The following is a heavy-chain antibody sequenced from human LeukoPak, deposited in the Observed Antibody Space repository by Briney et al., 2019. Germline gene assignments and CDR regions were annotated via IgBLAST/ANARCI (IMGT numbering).Heavy chain of an antibody. CDR1: GFIFNTYS. CDR3: ARVGSYESSGYPYYYYYYMDV. D-gene: IGHD3-22*01. V-gene: IGHV3-21*01. J-gene: IGHJ6*03. Sequence: GGSLRLSCAASGFIFNTYSMNWVRQAPGKGLDWVSSISSSNDYIYYADSVKGRCTISRDNAKNSLYLQMNSLRAEDTAVYYCARVGSYESSGYPYYYYYYMDVWGKGATVTVSS. CDR2: ISSSNDYI.